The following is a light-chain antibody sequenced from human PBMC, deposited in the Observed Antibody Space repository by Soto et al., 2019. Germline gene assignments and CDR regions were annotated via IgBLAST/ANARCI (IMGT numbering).Light chain of an antibody. CDR3: QQYNKWPPYT. Sequence: IVMTQSPATLSVSPGERATLSCWASQSVSSNLAWYQQKPGQAPRLLIYGASTRATGIPARFSGSGSGTEFTLTISNLQSEDFAVYYCQQYNKWPPYTFGQGTKLEIK. CDR1: QSVSSN. CDR2: GAS. V-gene: IGKV3-15*01. J-gene: IGKJ2*01.